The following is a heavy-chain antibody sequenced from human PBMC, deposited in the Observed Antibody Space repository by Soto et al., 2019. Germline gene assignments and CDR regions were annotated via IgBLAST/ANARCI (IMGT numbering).Heavy chain of an antibody. CDR1: GFTFSSYG. CDR3: AKDRRPNYCYGMDV. CDR2: ISFDGSNK. V-gene: IGHV3-30*18. J-gene: IGHJ6*02. D-gene: IGHD6-25*01. Sequence: QVQLVESGGGVVQPGRSLRLSCAASGFTFSSYGMHWVCQAPGKGLEWVAVISFDGSNKYYADSVKGRFTISRDNSKNPLYLQMNSMRAEDTAVYYCAKDRRPNYCYGMDVWGLGTTVTVSS.